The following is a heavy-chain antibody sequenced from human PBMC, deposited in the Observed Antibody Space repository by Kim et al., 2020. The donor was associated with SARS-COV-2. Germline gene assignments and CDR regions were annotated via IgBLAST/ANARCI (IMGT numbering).Heavy chain of an antibody. Sequence: YYADSVRGRFTIPRDNAENSLFTKMNSLRVEDTAIYYCANEDEIRYFDSWGQGTLVTVSS. V-gene: IGHV3-21*01. J-gene: IGHJ4*02. D-gene: IGHD3-9*01. CDR3: ANEDEIRYFDS.